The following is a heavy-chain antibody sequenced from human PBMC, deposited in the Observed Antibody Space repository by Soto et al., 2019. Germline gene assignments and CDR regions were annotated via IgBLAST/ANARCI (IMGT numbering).Heavy chain of an antibody. CDR1: GYTFTGYY. CDR2: INPNSGGT. J-gene: IGHJ6*03. CDR3: ARDRIGSTRGAMDV. Sequence: ASVKVSCKGSGYTFTGYYMLWVRQAPGQGLEWMGWINPNSGGTNYAQKFQGWVTMTRDTSISTAYMELSRLRSDDTAVYYCARDRIGSTRGAMDVWGKGTTVTVSS. D-gene: IGHD2-2*01. V-gene: IGHV1-2*04.